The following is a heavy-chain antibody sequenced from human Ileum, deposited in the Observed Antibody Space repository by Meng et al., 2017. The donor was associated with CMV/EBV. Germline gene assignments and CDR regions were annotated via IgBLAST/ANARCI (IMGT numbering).Heavy chain of an antibody. Sequence: QVHLVQSGVEVKKPGASVKVSCKASGYTFTGYYLPWVRQAPGQGLEWMAWINPNTGTTDYAQKFRGRVTMTRDTSISTAYMELSSLKSDDTAVYYCARGGGAADYWGQGTLVTASS. J-gene: IGHJ4*02. CDR3: ARGGGAADY. CDR2: INPNTGTT. CDR1: GYTFTGYY. V-gene: IGHV1-2*02. D-gene: IGHD1-26*01.